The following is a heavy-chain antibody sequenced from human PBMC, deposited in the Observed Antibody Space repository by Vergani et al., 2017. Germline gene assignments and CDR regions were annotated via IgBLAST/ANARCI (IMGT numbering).Heavy chain of an antibody. CDR2: IIPIFGTA. V-gene: IGHV1-69*01. J-gene: IGHJ1*01. CDR3: ARDRFPIAVAGAVQH. CDR1: GGTFSSCA. D-gene: IGHD6-19*01. Sequence: QVQLVQSGAEVKKPGSSVKVSCKASGGTFSSCAISWVRQAPGQGLEWMGGIIPIFGTANYAQKFQGRVTITADESTSTAYMELSSLRSEDTAVYYCARDRFPIAVAGAVQHWGQGTLVTVSS.